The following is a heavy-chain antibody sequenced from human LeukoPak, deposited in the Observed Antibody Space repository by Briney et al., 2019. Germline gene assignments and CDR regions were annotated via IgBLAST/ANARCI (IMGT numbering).Heavy chain of an antibody. CDR1: GYTLTELS. J-gene: IGHJ4*02. CDR2: FDPEDGET. Sequence: ASVTVSCMVSGYTLTELSMHWVRQAPGKGLEWMGGFDPEDGETIYTQKFQGRVTMTEDTSTDTAYMELSSLRSEDTAVYYCATWTTPGLSYYIDYWGQGTLVTVSS. CDR3: ATWTTPGLSYYIDY. D-gene: IGHD3-10*01. V-gene: IGHV1-24*01.